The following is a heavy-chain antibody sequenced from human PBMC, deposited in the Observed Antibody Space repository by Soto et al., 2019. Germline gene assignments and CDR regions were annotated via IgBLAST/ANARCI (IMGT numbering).Heavy chain of an antibody. V-gene: IGHV3-23*01. D-gene: IGHD6-19*01. CDR1: GFTFSSYA. CDR2: ISASGAST. CDR3: AKDRGDSSGWPFDY. J-gene: IGHJ4*02. Sequence: EVQLLESGGGLVQPAGSLRLSCAASGFTFSSYAMYWVRQAPGKGPALVSAISASGASTYYAASVKGHFTISRDNSKNTPYLQIDSLRAADTAVYYCAKDRGDSSGWPFDYWGQGTLVTVSS.